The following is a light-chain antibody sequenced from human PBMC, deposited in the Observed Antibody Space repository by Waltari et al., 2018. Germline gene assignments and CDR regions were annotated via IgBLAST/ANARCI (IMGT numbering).Light chain of an antibody. CDR3: SSFTTSSTYV. CDR1: SSHVGAYNH. V-gene: IGLV2-14*03. Sequence: QSALTQTASVSGSPGQSITIHCTGTSSHVGAYNHVSWYQQNPGKAPKVMIYDVSNRPSGVSNRFSGSKSGNTASLSISGLQAEDEADYYCSSFTTSSTYVFGTGTKVTVL. CDR2: DVS. J-gene: IGLJ1*01.